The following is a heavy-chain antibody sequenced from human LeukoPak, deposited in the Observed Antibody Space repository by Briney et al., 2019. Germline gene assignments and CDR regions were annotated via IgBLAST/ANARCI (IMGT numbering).Heavy chain of an antibody. V-gene: IGHV3-74*01. CDR2: INSDGSST. D-gene: IGHD3-3*01. J-gene: IGHJ5*02. CDR1: GFTFSGYW. CDR3: ARDTPKSGWFDP. Sequence: PGGSLRLSCAASGFTFSGYWMHWVRQAPGKGLVWVSRINSDGSSTSYADSVKGRFTISRDNAKNTLYLQMNSLRAEDTAVYYCARDTPKSGWFDPWGQGTLVTVSS.